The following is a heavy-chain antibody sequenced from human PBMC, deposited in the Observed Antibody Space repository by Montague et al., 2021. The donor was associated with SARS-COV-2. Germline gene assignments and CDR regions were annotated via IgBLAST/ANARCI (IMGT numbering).Heavy chain of an antibody. CDR2: INHSGST. V-gene: IGHV4-34*01. CDR1: DGSFSNFY. CDR3: ARQSPVTMIVVVISGRFDY. Sequence: SETLSLTCAVSDGSFSNFYWSWIRQPPGKGLEWIGEINHSGSTYYNPSLKSRVTISVDTSKNQFSLKLSSVTAADTAVYYCARQSPVTMIVVVISGRFDYWGQGTLVTVSS. J-gene: IGHJ4*02. D-gene: IGHD3-22*01.